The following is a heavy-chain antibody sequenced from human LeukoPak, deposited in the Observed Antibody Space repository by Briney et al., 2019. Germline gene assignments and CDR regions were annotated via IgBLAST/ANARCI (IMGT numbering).Heavy chain of an antibody. CDR2: MNPTSGNT. J-gene: IGHJ4*02. D-gene: IGHD6-6*01. V-gene: IGHV1-8*01. CDR3: ARRRSGSSGPPSDH. CDR1: GYTFTSYD. Sequence: ASVKVSCKASGYTFTSYDINWVRQATGQGLEWMGWMNPTSGNTGYAQKFQGRVNMTRNTSISTAYMELSSLESEDTAVYYCARRRSGSSGPPSDHWGQGTLVTVSS.